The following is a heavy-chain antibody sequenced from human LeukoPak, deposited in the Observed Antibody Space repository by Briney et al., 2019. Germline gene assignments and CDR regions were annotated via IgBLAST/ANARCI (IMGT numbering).Heavy chain of an antibody. V-gene: IGHV3-30*03. CDR3: ARSSLTHDTPAYYPPDFDY. CDR2: ISNDGSDK. Sequence: GRSLRLSCSASEFTFSSHGMHWVRQAPGKGLEWVAVISNDGSDKYYADPVKGRHTISRDNSKNTLYLQMNSLRAEDTAVFYCARSSLTHDTPAYYPPDFDYWGQGTLVTVSS. J-gene: IGHJ4*02. CDR1: EFTFSSHG. D-gene: IGHD3-22*01.